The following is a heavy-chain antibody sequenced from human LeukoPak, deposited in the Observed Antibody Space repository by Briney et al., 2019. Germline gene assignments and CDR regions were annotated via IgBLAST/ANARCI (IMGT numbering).Heavy chain of an antibody. J-gene: IGHJ4*02. Sequence: SETLSLTCAVSGGSISRDNYSWGWIRQPPGKGLEWMESTYYRGNTYYIPALKTRVTISVDASQNQFSLRVTSVTAADTAVYYCARHSWCDYFCPFDFWGQGTLVTVSS. D-gene: IGHD3-3*01. CDR3: ARHSWCDYFCPFDF. CDR2: TYYRGNT. V-gene: IGHV4-39*01. CDR1: GGSISRDNYS.